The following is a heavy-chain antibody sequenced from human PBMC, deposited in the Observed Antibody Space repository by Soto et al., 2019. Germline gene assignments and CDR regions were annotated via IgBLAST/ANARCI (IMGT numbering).Heavy chain of an antibody. CDR3: ARDVGYCSGGSCYSGIFDY. J-gene: IGHJ4*02. CDR1: GFTFSSYA. D-gene: IGHD2-15*01. Sequence: EVQLLESGGGLVQPGGSLRLSCAASGFTFSSYAMSWVRQAPGKGLEWVSAISGSGGSTYYADSVKGRFTISRDNSKNTLYLQMNSLRAEDTAVYYCARDVGYCSGGSCYSGIFDYWGQGTLVTVSS. V-gene: IGHV3-23*01. CDR2: ISGSGGST.